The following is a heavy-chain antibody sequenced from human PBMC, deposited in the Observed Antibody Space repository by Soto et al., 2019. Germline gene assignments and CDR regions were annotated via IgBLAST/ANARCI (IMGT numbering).Heavy chain of an antibody. CDR2: VSHDGRNR. D-gene: IGHD6-19*01. CDR1: GFTLSNYA. V-gene: IGHV3-30*18. Sequence: VQLVRSGGGGAKPGRSRRLSWPASGFTLSNYAMHWVRQAPGKGREWGAVVSHDGRNRHYADSVKGRFTISGDSSKNTVSLEMTSLRAEDTAVYYCAKGGRQWLVTSDFNYWGQGALVTVSS. CDR3: AKGGRQWLVTSDFNY. J-gene: IGHJ4*02.